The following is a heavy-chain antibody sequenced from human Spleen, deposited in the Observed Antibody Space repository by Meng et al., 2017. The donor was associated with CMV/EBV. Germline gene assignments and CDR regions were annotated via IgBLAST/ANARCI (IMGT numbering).Heavy chain of an antibody. CDR2: IYWDDDK. V-gene: IGHV2-5*02. CDR3: AHIKGYGDYGGAFDY. J-gene: IGHJ4*02. CDR1: GFSLSTSGMG. D-gene: IGHD4-17*01. Sequence: QITLKESGPTLVKPTQTLTLTCTFSGFSLSTSGMGVGWIRQPPGKALEWLVLIYWDDDKRYSPSLKSRLTITKDTSKNQVVLTMTNMDPVDTATYYCAHIKGYGDYGGAFDYWGQGTLVTVSS.